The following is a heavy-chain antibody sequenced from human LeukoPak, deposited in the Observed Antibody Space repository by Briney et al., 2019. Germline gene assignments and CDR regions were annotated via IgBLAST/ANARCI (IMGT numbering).Heavy chain of an antibody. V-gene: IGHV3-11*05. D-gene: IGHD1-26*01. CDR2: ISSSSSSYT. Sequence: NTGGSLRLSCAPSGFTFSDYYMSWIRQAPGKGLEWVSYISSSSSSYTNYADSVKGRFTISRDNAKNSLYLQMNSLRAEDTAVYYCARDFFGAMKRGTYYFDYWGQGTLVTVSS. CDR1: GFTFSDYY. CDR3: ARDFFGAMKRGTYYFDY. J-gene: IGHJ4*02.